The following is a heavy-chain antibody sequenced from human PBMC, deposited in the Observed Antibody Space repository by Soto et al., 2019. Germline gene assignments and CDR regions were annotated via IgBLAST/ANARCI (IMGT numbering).Heavy chain of an antibody. Sequence: SETLSLTCTVSGGSISSSSYYWGWIRQPPGKGLEWIGSIYYSRGTYYNPSLKSRVTISVDTSKNQFSLKLSSVTAADTAVYYCARHLYSSGSHWGQGTLVTVSS. J-gene: IGHJ4*02. CDR2: IYYSRGT. CDR3: ARHLYSSGSH. CDR1: GGSISSSSYY. V-gene: IGHV4-39*01. D-gene: IGHD6-19*01.